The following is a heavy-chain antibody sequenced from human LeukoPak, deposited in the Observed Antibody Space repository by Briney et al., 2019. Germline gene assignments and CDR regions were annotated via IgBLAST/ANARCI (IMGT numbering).Heavy chain of an antibody. CDR2: ISGSGGST. CDR1: GFTFSSYA. Sequence: GGSLRLSCAASGFTFSSYAMSWVRQAPGKGLEWVSAISGSGGSTYYADSVKGRFTISRDNSKNTLYLQMNSLRAEDTAVYYCAKVKAAGGWSTPPFDYWGQGTLVTVSS. V-gene: IGHV3-23*01. D-gene: IGHD6-19*01. J-gene: IGHJ4*02. CDR3: AKVKAAGGWSTPPFDY.